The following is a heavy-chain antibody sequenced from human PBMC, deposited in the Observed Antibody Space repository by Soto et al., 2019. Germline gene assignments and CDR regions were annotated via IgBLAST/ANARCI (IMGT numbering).Heavy chain of an antibody. CDR2: TYYRSKWYN. J-gene: IGHJ6*02. CDR3: ARGLLWFGELFKRHRYYYYGMDV. CDR1: GDSVSSNSAA. D-gene: IGHD3-10*01. Sequence: KQSQTLSLTCAISGDSVSSNSAAWNWIRQSPSRGLEWLGRTYYRSKWYNDYAVSVKSRITINPDTSKNQFSLQLNSVTPEDTAVYYCARGLLWFGELFKRHRYYYYGMDVWGQGTTVTVSS. V-gene: IGHV6-1*01.